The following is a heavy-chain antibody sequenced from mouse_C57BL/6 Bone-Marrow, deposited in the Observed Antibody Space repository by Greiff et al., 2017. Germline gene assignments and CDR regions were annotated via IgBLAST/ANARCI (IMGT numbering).Heavy chain of an antibody. Sequence: QVQLQQSGPGLVAPSQSLSITCTVSGFSLTSYAISWVRQPPGKGLEWLGVIWTGGGTNYNSALKSRLSISKDNSKSQVFLKMNSLQTDDTARYYCARAGSYYGSSYYYFDYWGQGTTLTVSS. J-gene: IGHJ2*01. CDR2: IWTGGGT. CDR1: GFSLTSYA. CDR3: ARAGSYYGSSYYYFDY. V-gene: IGHV2-9-1*01. D-gene: IGHD1-1*01.